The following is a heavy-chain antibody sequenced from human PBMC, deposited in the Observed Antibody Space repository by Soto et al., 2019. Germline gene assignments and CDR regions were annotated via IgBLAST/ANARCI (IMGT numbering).Heavy chain of an antibody. J-gene: IGHJ4*02. V-gene: IGHV3-23*01. CDR1: GFTFSSYA. CDR2: ISGSGGST. D-gene: IGHD3-3*01. Sequence: PGGSLRLSCAASGFTFSSYAMSWVRQAPGKGLEWVSAISGSGGSTYYADSVKGRFTISRDNSKNTLYLQMNSLRAEDTAVYYCARSINYDFWSGYYPPSSFDYWGQGTLVTVSS. CDR3: ARSINYDFWSGYYPPSSFDY.